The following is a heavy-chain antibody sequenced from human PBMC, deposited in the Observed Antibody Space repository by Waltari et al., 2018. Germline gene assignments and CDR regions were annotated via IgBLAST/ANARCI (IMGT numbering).Heavy chain of an antibody. CDR2: IYYSGGT. D-gene: IGHD3-16*02. V-gene: IGHV4-59*11. Sequence: QVQLQESGPGLVKPSETLSLTCTVSGGSISSHYWSWIRQPPGKGLEWIGYIYYSGGTNYNPSLKSRVTISVDTSKNQFSLKLSSVTAADTAVYYCARGRDDYIWGSYRYRAWFDPWGQGTLVTVSS. J-gene: IGHJ5*02. CDR3: ARGRDDYIWGSYRYRAWFDP. CDR1: GGSISSHY.